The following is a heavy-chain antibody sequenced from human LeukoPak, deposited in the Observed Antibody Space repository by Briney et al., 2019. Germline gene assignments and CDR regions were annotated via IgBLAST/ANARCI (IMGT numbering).Heavy chain of an antibody. CDR1: GGSISSSSYY. Sequence: PSETLSLTCTVSGGSISSSSYYWGWIRQPPGKGLEWIGSIYYSGRTYYNPSLKSRVTISVDTSKNQFSLKLSSVTAADTAVYYCARSVWYQLLINWFDPWGQGTLVTVSS. CDR2: IYYSGRT. D-gene: IGHD2-2*01. V-gene: IGHV4-39*07. CDR3: ARSVWYQLLINWFDP. J-gene: IGHJ5*02.